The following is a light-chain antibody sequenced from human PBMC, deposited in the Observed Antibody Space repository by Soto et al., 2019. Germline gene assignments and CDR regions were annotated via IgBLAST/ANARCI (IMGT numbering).Light chain of an antibody. CDR1: QSISSY. V-gene: IGKV1-39*01. CDR2: AAS. J-gene: IGKJ2*01. CDR3: QQSYSTPYT. Sequence: DIQMTQSPSSLSASVGERLTITCRASQSISSYLNGYQQKPGKAPKLLIYAASSLQSGVPSRFSGSGSDTDFTLTISSLQPEDFATYFCQQSYSTPYTFGQGTKLEI.